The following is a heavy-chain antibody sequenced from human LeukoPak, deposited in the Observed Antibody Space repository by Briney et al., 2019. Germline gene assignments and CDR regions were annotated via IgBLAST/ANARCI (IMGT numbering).Heavy chain of an antibody. D-gene: IGHD3-16*01. CDR3: ASLMTPRYYYYYMDV. V-gene: IGHV4-34*01. CDR1: GGSFSGYY. J-gene: IGHJ6*03. CDR2: INHSGST. Sequence: SETLSLTCAVYGGSFSGYYWSWIRQPPGKGLEWIGEINHSGSTNYNPSLKSRVTISVDTSKNQFTLKLSSVTAADTAVYYCASLMTPRYYYYYMDVWGKGTTVTISS.